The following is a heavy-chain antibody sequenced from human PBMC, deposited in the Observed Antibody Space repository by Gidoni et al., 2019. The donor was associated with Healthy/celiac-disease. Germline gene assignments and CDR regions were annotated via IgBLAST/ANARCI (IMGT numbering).Heavy chain of an antibody. J-gene: IGHJ4*02. CDR2: MNPNSGNT. CDR3: ARGPESGDQGLWDFGVVMPYYFDY. Sequence: QVQLVQSGAEVKKPGASVKVSCKASGYTFTSYDINWVRQATGQGLEWMGWMNPNSGNTGYAQKFQGRVTMTRNTSISTAYMELSSLRSEDTAVYYCARGPESGDQGLWDFGVVMPYYFDYWGQGTLVTVSS. D-gene: IGHD3-3*01. V-gene: IGHV1-8*01. CDR1: GYTFTSYD.